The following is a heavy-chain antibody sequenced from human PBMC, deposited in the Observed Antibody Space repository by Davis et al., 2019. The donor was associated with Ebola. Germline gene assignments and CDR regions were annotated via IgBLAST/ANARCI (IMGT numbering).Heavy chain of an antibody. CDR2: ISAYNGNT. Sequence: AASVKVSCKASGYTFTSYGISWVRQAPGQGLEWMGWISAYNGNTNYAQKFQGRVTMTRDTSISTAYMELSRLRSDDTAVYYCARTVAATRAGYNWFDPWGQGTLVTVSS. CDR1: GYTFTSYG. D-gene: IGHD2-15*01. J-gene: IGHJ5*02. V-gene: IGHV1-18*01. CDR3: ARTVAATRAGYNWFDP.